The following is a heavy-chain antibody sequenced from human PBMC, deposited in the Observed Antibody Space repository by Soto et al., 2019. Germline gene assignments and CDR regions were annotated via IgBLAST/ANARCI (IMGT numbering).Heavy chain of an antibody. V-gene: IGHV1-8*01. D-gene: IGHD3-22*01. J-gene: IGHJ3*02. CDR1: GYTFTSYY. Sequence: QVQLVQSGAEVKKPGASVKVSCKASGYTFTSYYINWVRQATGQGLEWMGWMNPNSGNTGYAKKFMGRVTMTRNTSICTAYMELSSLRSDDTAVYYCARSYYYDRSAYGYAFDIWGQGTMVTVSS. CDR3: ARSYYYDRSAYGYAFDI. CDR2: MNPNSGNT.